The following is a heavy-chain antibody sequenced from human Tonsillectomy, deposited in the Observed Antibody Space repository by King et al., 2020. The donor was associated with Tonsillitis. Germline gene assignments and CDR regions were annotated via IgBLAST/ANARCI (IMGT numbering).Heavy chain of an antibody. V-gene: IGHV4-39*01. Sequence: QLQESGPGLVKPSETLSLTCTVSGVSISSSSYYWGWIRQPPGEGLEWIGNIYYSGSTYYNPSLKSRVIISVDTSKNQFSLKLSSVTAADTAVYYCARRLKGYGGSYNWFDPWGQGTLVTVSP. D-gene: IGHD4-23*01. J-gene: IGHJ5*02. CDR1: GVSISSSSYY. CDR2: IYYSGST. CDR3: ARRLKGYGGSYNWFDP.